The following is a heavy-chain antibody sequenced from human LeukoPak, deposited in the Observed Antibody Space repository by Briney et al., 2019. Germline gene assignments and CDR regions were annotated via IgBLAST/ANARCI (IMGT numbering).Heavy chain of an antibody. D-gene: IGHD2-2*01. CDR3: ARHEGCGTSCFYGMDV. CDR2: FYYSGTT. J-gene: IGHJ6*02. CDR1: GGSINSYY. V-gene: IGHV4-39*01. Sequence: SETLSLTCTVSGGSINSYYWGWLRQPPGKGLEWIGTFYYSGTTYYNPSLRSRVTISVDTSKNQFSLKLSSVTAADTAVFYCARHEGCGTSCFYGMDVWGQGTTVTVSS.